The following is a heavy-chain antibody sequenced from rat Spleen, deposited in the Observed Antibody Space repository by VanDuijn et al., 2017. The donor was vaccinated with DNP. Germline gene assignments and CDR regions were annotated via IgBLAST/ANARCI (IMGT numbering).Heavy chain of an antibody. CDR1: GFSFSNHG. CDR2: ISPSGGST. V-gene: IGHV5-19*01. CDR3: ATLPGYTSYFDF. J-gene: IGHJ2*01. Sequence: EVQLVESGGGLVKPGRPLKLSCAASGFSFSNHGMHWIRQTPMKGLEWVASISPSGGSTYYRDSVKGRFSISRDNAKSTLYLQMDSLRSDDTATYYCATLPGYTSYFDFWGQGVMVTVSS. D-gene: IGHD1-4*01.